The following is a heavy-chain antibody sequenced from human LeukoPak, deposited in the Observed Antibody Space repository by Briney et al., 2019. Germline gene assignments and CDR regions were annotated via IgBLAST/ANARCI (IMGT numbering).Heavy chain of an antibody. CDR3: ARDLNC. Sequence: PGGSLRLSCVASGFPVRNSYITWVRQAPGKGLEWVSIINSDGSTYYTDSVKGRITISRDNSKNTVFLQMNSLRAEDTAVYYCARDLNCWGQGTLVTVSS. V-gene: IGHV3-53*01. J-gene: IGHJ4*02. CDR1: GFPVRNSY. CDR2: INSDGST.